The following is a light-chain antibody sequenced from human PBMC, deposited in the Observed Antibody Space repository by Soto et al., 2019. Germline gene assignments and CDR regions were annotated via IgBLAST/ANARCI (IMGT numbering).Light chain of an antibody. CDR2: DAS. V-gene: IGKV3D-20*02. Sequence: EIVLTQSPGTVSLSPRERATLSCRASQSVRNNYLAWLQQKPGQAPSLLIYDASNRVTGIPARFRGSGSGTNFTLTISSLEPDDFAVYYCQQRSNWQITFGQGTRLEIK. CDR1: QSVRNNY. J-gene: IGKJ5*01. CDR3: QQRSNWQIT.